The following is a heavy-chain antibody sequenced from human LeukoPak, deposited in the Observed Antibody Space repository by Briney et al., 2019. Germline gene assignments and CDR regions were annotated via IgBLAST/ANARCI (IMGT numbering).Heavy chain of an antibody. D-gene: IGHD3-10*02. CDR3: ARCLFGELCLYFDY. CDR2: INHSGST. Sequence: SETLSLTCAVYGGSFSGYYWSWIRQPPGKGLEWIGEINHSGSTNYNPSLKSRVTISADTSKNQFSLKLSSVTAADTAVYYCARCLFGELCLYFDYLGQGTLVTVSS. V-gene: IGHV4-34*01. CDR1: GGSFSGYY. J-gene: IGHJ4*02.